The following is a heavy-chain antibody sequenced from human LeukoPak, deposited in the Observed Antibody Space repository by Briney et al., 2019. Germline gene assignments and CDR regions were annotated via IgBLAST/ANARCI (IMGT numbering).Heavy chain of an antibody. CDR1: GGSIRSSSYY. Sequence: PSETLSLTCTVSGGSIRSSSYYWGWIRQPPGKGLEWIGSIYYSGSTYYNASLKSRGTISVDTSKNQFSLKLNSVTAADTAVYFCARQLVAVAGTGYFDYWGQGTLVTVSS. CDR2: IYYSGST. CDR3: ARQLVAVAGTGYFDY. V-gene: IGHV4-39*01. D-gene: IGHD6-19*01. J-gene: IGHJ4*02.